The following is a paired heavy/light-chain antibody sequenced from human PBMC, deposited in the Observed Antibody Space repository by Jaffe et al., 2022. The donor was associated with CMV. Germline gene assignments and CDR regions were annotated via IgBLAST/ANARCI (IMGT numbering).Heavy chain of an antibody. CDR1: GYTFTSYY. CDR3: ARVLGIAVAGTKQWGGGYYGMDV. J-gene: IGHJ6*02. CDR2: INPSGGST. Sequence: QVQLVQSGAEVKKPGASVKVSCKASGYTFTSYYMHWVRQAPGQGLEWMGIINPSGGSTSYAQKFQGRVTMTRDTSTSTVYMELSSLRSEDTAVYYCARVLGIAVAGTKQWGGGYYGMDVWGQGTTVTVSS. D-gene: IGHD6-19*01. V-gene: IGHV1-46*01.
Light chain of an antibody. V-gene: IGKV1-39*01. CDR3: QQSYSRYT. J-gene: IGKJ2*01. CDR2: AAS. CDR1: QSISSY. Sequence: DIQMTQSPSSLSASVGDRVTITCRASQSISSYLNWYQQKPGKAPKLLIYAASSLQSGVPSRFSGSGSGTDFTLTISSLQPEDFATYYCQQSYSRYTFGQGTKLEIK.